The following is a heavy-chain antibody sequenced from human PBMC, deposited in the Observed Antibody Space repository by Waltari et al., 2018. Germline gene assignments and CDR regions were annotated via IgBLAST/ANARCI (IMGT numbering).Heavy chain of an antibody. Sequence: QVQLVQSGAEVKKPGASVKVSCKASGYTFTGYYMHWVRQAPGQGLEWMGWINPNSGGTNYEQKFQGRVTMTRDTSISTAYMELSRLRSDDTAVYYCARDSGQLWSYFDYWGQGTLVTVSS. CDR3: ARDSGQLWSYFDY. J-gene: IGHJ4*02. CDR1: GYTFTGYY. CDR2: INPNSGGT. D-gene: IGHD5-18*01. V-gene: IGHV1-2*02.